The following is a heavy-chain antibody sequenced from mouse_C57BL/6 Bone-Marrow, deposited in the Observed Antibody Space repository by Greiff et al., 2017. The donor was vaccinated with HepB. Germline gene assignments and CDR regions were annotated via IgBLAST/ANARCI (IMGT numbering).Heavy chain of an antibody. V-gene: IGHV1-81*01. J-gene: IGHJ2*01. CDR3: ARSVYYDIDY. CDR1: GYNFTSYG. D-gene: IGHD2-4*01. CDR2: IYPRSSNT. Sequence: VQLVESGAELARPGASVKLSCKASGYNFTSYGISWVKQSTGQGLEWIVEIYPRSSNTYYNEKFKGKATLAADKSTSTAYMELRSLTSADSAVYFCARSVYYDIDYWGQGTTLTVSS.